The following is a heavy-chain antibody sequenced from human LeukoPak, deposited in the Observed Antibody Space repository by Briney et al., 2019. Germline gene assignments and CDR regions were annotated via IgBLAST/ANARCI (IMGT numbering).Heavy chain of an antibody. Sequence: GGSLRLSCAASRFTFSSYSMNWVRQAPGKGLEWVSSISTSSSYIYYADSVKGRFTISRDNAKNSLYLQMNSLRAEDTAVYYCAREARYSSGWHDYWGQGTLVTVSS. CDR2: ISTSSSYI. V-gene: IGHV3-21*01. CDR3: AREARYSSGWHDY. CDR1: RFTFSSYS. J-gene: IGHJ4*02. D-gene: IGHD6-19*01.